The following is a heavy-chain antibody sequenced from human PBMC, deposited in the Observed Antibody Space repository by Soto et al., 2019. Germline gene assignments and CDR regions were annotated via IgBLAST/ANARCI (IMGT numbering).Heavy chain of an antibody. CDR2: IVPIFGTA. Sequence: QVQLVQSGAEVKKPASSVKVSCRASGGTFSNYAISWVRQAPGQGLEWMGGIVPIFGTANYAQKFQGRITITADESTSTAYMELSSLRSDDTAVYYCASPTGKLDYWGQGTLVTVSS. CDR1: GGTFSNYA. CDR3: ASPTGKLDY. V-gene: IGHV1-69*01. D-gene: IGHD2-8*02. J-gene: IGHJ4*02.